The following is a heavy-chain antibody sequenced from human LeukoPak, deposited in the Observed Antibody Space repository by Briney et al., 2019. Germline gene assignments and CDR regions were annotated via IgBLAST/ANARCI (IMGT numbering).Heavy chain of an antibody. CDR3: ARIGVRGVDY. V-gene: IGHV4-61*02. D-gene: IGHD3-10*01. Sequence: SQTLSLTRTVSGVSISSGTYYWSWIRQPAGKGLEWIGRIYTSGSTNYNPSLKSRVTISVDTSKNQFSLKLSSVTAADTAVYYCARIGVRGVDYWGQGTLVTVSS. CDR1: GVSISSGTYY. CDR2: IYTSGST. J-gene: IGHJ4*02.